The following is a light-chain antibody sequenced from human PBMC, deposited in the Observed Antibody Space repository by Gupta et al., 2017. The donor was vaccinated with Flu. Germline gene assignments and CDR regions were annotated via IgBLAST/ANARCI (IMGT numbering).Light chain of an antibody. V-gene: IGLV2-23*01. Sequence: QSALTQPASVSGSPGQSITISCTGTSSDVGTYNLVSWYQQRPGKAPKPMIYEGSKRPSGVSDRFSGSKSGNTASLTISGLQAEDEADYYCCSYAGSTYVFGTGTKVTVL. J-gene: IGLJ1*01. CDR2: EGS. CDR1: SSDVGTYNL. CDR3: CSYAGSTYV.